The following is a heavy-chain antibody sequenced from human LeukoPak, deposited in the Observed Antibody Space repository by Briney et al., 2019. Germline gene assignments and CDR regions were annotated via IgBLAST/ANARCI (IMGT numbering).Heavy chain of an antibody. CDR2: TYYRSKLYN. V-gene: IGHV6-1*01. CDR3: ARGSAVADL. Sequence: SQTPSLTCAISGDSVSSNSAAWNSIRQSPSRGLEWLGRTYYRSKLYNDYAVSVKSRITINPDTSKNQFSLQLNSVTPEDTAVYYCARGSAVADLWGQGTLVTVSS. CDR1: GDSVSSNSAA. J-gene: IGHJ4*02. D-gene: IGHD6-19*01.